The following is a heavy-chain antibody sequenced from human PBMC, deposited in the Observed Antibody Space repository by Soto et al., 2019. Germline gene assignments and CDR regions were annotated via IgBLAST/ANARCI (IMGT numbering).Heavy chain of an antibody. CDR2: TIPIFGTA. J-gene: IGHJ6*02. V-gene: IGHV1-69*13. D-gene: IGHD6-19*01. CDR3: ARGLAVAEGYDYYYGMDV. CDR1: GGTFSSYA. Sequence: SVNVPCKASGGTFSSYAISWVRQAPGQWLEWMGGTIPIFGTANYAQKFQGRVTITADESTSTAYMELSSLRSEDTDVYYCARGLAVAEGYDYYYGMDVWGQGTTVTVSS.